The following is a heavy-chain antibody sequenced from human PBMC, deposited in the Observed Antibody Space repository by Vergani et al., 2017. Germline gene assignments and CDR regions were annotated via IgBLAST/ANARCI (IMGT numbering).Heavy chain of an antibody. CDR3: ATQIRGYSYGIDY. V-gene: IGHV3-30*03. Sequence: VQLLESGGGLVQPGGSLRLSCAASGFTFSSYGMHWVRQAPGKGLEWVAVISYDGSNKYYADSVKGRFTISRDNSKNTLYLQMNSLRAEDTAVYYCATQIRGYSYGIDYWGQGTLVTVSS. D-gene: IGHD5-18*01. J-gene: IGHJ4*02. CDR1: GFTFSSYG. CDR2: ISYDGSNK.